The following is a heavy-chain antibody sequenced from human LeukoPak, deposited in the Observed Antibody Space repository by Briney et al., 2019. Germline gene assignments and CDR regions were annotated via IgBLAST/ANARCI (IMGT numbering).Heavy chain of an antibody. V-gene: IGHV3-23*01. CDR3: AKSRSGYSPQYYFDY. Sequence: GGSLRLSCAASGFTFSSYAMSWVRQAPGKGLEWVSAISGSGGCTYYADSVKGRFTISRDNSKNTLYLQMNSLRAEDTAVYYCAKSRSGYSPQYYFDYWGQGTLVTVSS. CDR1: GFTFSSYA. CDR2: ISGSGGCT. J-gene: IGHJ4*02. D-gene: IGHD3-3*01.